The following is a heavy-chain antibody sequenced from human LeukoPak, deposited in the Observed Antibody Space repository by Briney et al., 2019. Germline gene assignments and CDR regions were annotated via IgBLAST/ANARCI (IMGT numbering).Heavy chain of an antibody. CDR1: GGSISSSSYY. V-gene: IGHV4-39*01. CDR2: IYYSWST. CDR3: ARQLGAYSYPFDI. Sequence: PSETLSLTCTVSGGSISSSSYYWGWIRQPPGKGLEWIGSIYYSWSTLYNPSLTSRVTISVDTSKNQFSLRLNSVTAADTAVYYCARQLGAYSYPFDIWGQGTKVTVSS. D-gene: IGHD3-16*01. J-gene: IGHJ3*02.